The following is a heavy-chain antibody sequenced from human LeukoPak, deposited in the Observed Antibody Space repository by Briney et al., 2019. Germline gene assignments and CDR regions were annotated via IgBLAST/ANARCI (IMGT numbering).Heavy chain of an antibody. CDR2: INPNSGGT. CDR3: ARDYEGDIVVVPAADY. Sequence: SVNVSCKASGYTFTGYYMHWVRQAPGQGLEGMGWINPNSGGTNYGQKFQGRVTMTRDTSISTAYMELSRLRSDDTAVYYCARDYEGDIVVVPAADYWGQGTLVTVSS. J-gene: IGHJ4*02. D-gene: IGHD2-2*01. V-gene: IGHV1-2*02. CDR1: GYTFTGYY.